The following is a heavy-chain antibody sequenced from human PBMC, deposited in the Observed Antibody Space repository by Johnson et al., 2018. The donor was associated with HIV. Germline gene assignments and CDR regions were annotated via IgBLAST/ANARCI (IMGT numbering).Heavy chain of an antibody. CDR1: GFTFSSYG. V-gene: IGHV3-30*02. D-gene: IGHD6-6*01. Sequence: QVQLVESGGGVVQPGGSLRLSCAASGFTFSSYGMHWVRQAPGKGLAWVAFIRYDGSNKYYADSVKGRVTISRDNSKNTLYLQMNSLRAEDTAVYYCAKGPNGQLDDAFHIWGQGTMVTVSS. CDR3: AKGPNGQLDDAFHI. CDR2: IRYDGSNK. J-gene: IGHJ3*02.